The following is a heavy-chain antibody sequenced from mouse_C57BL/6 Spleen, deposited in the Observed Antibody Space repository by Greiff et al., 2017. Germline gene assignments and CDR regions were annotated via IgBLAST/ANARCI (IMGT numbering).Heavy chain of an antibody. V-gene: IGHV1-69*01. J-gene: IGHJ1*03. D-gene: IGHD2-12*01. CDR1: GYTFTSYW. CDR3: ARSERGSYLYWYFCV. Sequence: VQLQQPGAVLVMPGASVKLSCKASGYTFTSYWMHWVKQRPGQGLEWIGVVNPSDSCTNYNQKFKGKSTLTVDKSSSTAYMQLSSLTSEDSAVYYCARSERGSYLYWYFCVWGTETTVTDSS. CDR2: VNPSDSCT.